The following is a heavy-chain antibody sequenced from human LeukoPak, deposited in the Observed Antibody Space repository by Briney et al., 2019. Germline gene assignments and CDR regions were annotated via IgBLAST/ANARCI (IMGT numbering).Heavy chain of an antibody. D-gene: IGHD3-9*01. CDR1: GFTFSSYA. Sequence: PGGSLRLSCAASGFTFSSYAMSWVRQAPGKGLEWVSAISGSGGSTYYADSVKGRFTISRDNSKNTLYLQMNSLRAEGTAVYYCAKPMEEYYDILTGYFRPYNYWGQGTLVTVSS. J-gene: IGHJ4*02. CDR3: AKPMEEYYDILTGYFRPYNY. V-gene: IGHV3-23*01. CDR2: ISGSGGST.